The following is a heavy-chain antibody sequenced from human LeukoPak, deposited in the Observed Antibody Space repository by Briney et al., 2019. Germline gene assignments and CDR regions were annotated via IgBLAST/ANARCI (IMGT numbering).Heavy chain of an antibody. Sequence: SETLSLTCSVSGDSISSFYWNWIRQSPGKGLEWIGNIHYSGNSNYNPSLKSRVTMSIDTSRKQFFLKLTSVTAADTAVYYCVLAPNSNWFDLWGQGTQVTVSS. CDR3: VLAPNSNWFDL. D-gene: IGHD2-8*01. V-gene: IGHV4-59*08. CDR1: GDSISSFY. CDR2: IHYSGNS. J-gene: IGHJ5*01.